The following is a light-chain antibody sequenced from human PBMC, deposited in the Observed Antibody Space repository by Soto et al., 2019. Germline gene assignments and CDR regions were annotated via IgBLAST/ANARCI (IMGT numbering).Light chain of an antibody. Sequence: DIVMTQSPDSLAVSLGERATINCNSSQSVLYSSNNKNYLAWYQQKPGPPPKLLIYWASTRECGVPDRLSGSGSGTDYTLTVSSLQAEDVAVYYCQQYYRTPWTFGQGTKVEIK. J-gene: IGKJ1*01. CDR1: QSVLYSSNNKNY. CDR2: WAS. V-gene: IGKV4-1*01. CDR3: QQYYRTPWT.